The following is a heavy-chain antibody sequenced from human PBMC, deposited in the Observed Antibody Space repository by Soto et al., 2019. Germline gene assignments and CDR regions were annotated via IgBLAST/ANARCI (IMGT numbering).Heavy chain of an antibody. D-gene: IGHD6-13*01. CDR2: IYYSGST. J-gene: IGHJ6*02. Sequence: SQTLPLPCTVFCGSISSYYWSLILQPQGKGLEWIGYIYYSGSTNYNPSLKSRVTISVDTSKNQFSLKLSSVTAADTAVYYCARDLSPYSSSWYLPYGMDVWGQGTTVTVSS. CDR3: ARDLSPYSSSWYLPYGMDV. V-gene: IGHV4-59*01. CDR1: CGSISSYY.